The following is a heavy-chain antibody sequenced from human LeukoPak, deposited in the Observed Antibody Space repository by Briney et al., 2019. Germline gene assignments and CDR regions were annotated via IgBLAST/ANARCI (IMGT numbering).Heavy chain of an antibody. CDR2: MKQDGSQK. D-gene: IGHD3-3*01. CDR3: ARDYDESLDY. V-gene: IGHV3-7*05. Sequence: GGFLRLSCAASGFTISNYWMAWVRQAPGKGPEWVANMKQDGSQKNYVDSVKGRFTISRDNAKNSLYLQMNSLRAEDTAVYYCARDYDESLDYWGQGTLVTVSS. J-gene: IGHJ4*02. CDR1: GFTISNYW.